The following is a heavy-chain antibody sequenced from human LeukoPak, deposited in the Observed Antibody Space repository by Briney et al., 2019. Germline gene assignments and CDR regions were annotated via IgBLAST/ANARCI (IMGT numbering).Heavy chain of an antibody. Sequence: GRSLRLSCAASGFTFSSYVMHCVRQAPGKGLDWVAVISSDGSNKYYADSVRGRFTISRDNSKNTLYLQMNSLTAEDTAVYYCARDGPDIAVAGYFDYWGQGTLLTVSS. CDR1: GFTFSSYV. CDR2: ISSDGSNK. CDR3: ARDGPDIAVAGYFDY. V-gene: IGHV3-30-3*01. D-gene: IGHD6-19*01. J-gene: IGHJ4*02.